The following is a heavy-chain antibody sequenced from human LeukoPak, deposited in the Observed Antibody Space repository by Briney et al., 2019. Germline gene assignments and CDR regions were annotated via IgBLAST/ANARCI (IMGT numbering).Heavy chain of an antibody. CDR1: GFTFRTYG. CDR3: AKADGSGSYFDH. CDR2: VSYGGTDK. Sequence: PGGSLRLSCTASGFTFRTYGMHWVRQAPGKGLEWVAVVSYGGTDKYYADSVKGRFTISRDNSKNMLYLQMNSLRAEDTAVYYCAKADGSGSYFDHWGQGTLVPVSS. J-gene: IGHJ4*02. V-gene: IGHV3-30*18. D-gene: IGHD3-10*01.